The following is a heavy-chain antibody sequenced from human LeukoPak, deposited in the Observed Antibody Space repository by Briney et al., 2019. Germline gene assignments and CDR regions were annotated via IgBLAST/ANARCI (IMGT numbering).Heavy chain of an antibody. D-gene: IGHD3-22*01. V-gene: IGHV1-69*05. CDR1: GGTFSSYG. J-gene: IGHJ4*02. CDR2: IITIVGTT. CDR3: AKLGVGSYDGSGYIDY. Sequence: PGASVTVSCKASGGTFSSYGISWVRQAPGQGLEWMGGIITIVGTTDYAQTIQGRVTISTDESTSTAYMEVSRLISEDPAVYYCAKLGVGSYDGSGYIDYWLQGALVSVSS.